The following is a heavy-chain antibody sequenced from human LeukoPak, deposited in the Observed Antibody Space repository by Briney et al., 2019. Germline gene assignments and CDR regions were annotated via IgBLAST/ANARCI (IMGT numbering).Heavy chain of an antibody. CDR2: INHSGTS. CDR1: GGSFSTYY. J-gene: IGHJ5*02. D-gene: IGHD3-22*01. CDR3: ARSYDSSTYNWFDP. Sequence: SETLSLTCAVYGGSFSTYYWNWIRQPPGKGLEWIGEINHSGTSNYNPSLKSRVTISVDTSKNQFSLKLSSVTAADAAVYYCARSYDSSTYNWFDPWGQGTLVTVSS. V-gene: IGHV4-34*01.